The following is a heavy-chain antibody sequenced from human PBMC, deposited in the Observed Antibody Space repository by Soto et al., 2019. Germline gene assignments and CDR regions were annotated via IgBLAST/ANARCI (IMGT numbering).Heavy chain of an antibody. Sequence: EVQVLESGGGLVQPGGSLRLSCAATGFTFSDFAMSWVRQAPGKGLEWVSRIYGGGNGPHSADSVKGRVTISRDNSKNTLYLQMNRLRAEDTAVYYCAKMEGMDPWAYSFDYWGQGTLVTVSS. CDR3: AKMEGMDPWAYSFDY. CDR2: IYGGGNGP. V-gene: IGHV3-23*01. D-gene: IGHD2-2*03. CDR1: GFTFSDFA. J-gene: IGHJ4*02.